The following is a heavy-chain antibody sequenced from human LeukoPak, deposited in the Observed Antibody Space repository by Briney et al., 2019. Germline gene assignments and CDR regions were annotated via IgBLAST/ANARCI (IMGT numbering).Heavy chain of an antibody. CDR3: ARALYGYKHDS. J-gene: IGHJ5*01. D-gene: IGHD5-12*01. CDR1: GGSISSYY. CDR2: IYYSGST. V-gene: IGHV4-59*01. Sequence: PSETLSLTCTVSGGSISSYYWSWIRQPPGKGLEWIGDIYYSGSTNYNPSLKSRVTISVDTSKNQFSLKLSSVTAADTAVYYCARALYGYKHDSWGQGTLVTVSS.